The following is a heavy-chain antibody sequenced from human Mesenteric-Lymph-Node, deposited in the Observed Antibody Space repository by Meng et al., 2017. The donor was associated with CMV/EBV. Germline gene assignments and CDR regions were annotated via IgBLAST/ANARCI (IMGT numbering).Heavy chain of an antibody. D-gene: IGHD6-19*01. Sequence: ASVKVSCKASGYTFTDYYMHWVRQAPGQGLEWMGWIIPNSGGTKYAQKFQGRVTMTRDTSISTAYMELSRLTSDDTAVYYCARVDVKSYSSGWIPNYDYWGQGTLVTVSS. V-gene: IGHV1-2*02. CDR1: GYTFTDYY. CDR3: ARVDVKSYSSGWIPNYDY. CDR2: IIPNSGGT. J-gene: IGHJ4*02.